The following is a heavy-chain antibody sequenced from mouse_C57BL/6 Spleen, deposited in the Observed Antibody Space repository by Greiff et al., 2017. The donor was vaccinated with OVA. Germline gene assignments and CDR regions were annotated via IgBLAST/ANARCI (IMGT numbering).Heavy chain of an antibody. V-gene: IGHV5-17*01. CDR2: ISSGSSTI. Sequence: EVKLMASGGGLVKPGGSLKLSCAASGFTFSDYGMHWVRQAPEKGLEWVAYISSGSSTIYYADTVKGRFTISRDNAKNTLFLQMTSLRAEDTAMYYCTTGAGFAYWGQGTLVTVSA. J-gene: IGHJ3*01. D-gene: IGHD4-1*01. CDR1: GFTFSDYG. CDR3: TTGAGFAY.